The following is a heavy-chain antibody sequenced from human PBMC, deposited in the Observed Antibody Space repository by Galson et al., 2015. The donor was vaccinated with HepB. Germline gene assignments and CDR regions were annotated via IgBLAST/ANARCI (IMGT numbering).Heavy chain of an antibody. V-gene: IGHV1-46*03. Sequence: SVKVPCKASGYTFTSYYMHWVRQAPGQGLEWMGIINPSGGSTSYAQKFQGRVTMTRDTSTSTVYMELSSLRSEDTAVYYCARDPAYHGYSSGWYPSGWFDPWGQGTLVTVSS. J-gene: IGHJ5*02. CDR1: GYTFTSYY. CDR3: ARDPAYHGYSSGWYPSGWFDP. D-gene: IGHD6-19*01. CDR2: INPSGGST.